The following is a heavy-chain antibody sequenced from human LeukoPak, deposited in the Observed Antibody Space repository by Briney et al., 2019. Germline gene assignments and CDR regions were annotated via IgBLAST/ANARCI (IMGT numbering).Heavy chain of an antibody. CDR1: GGSIISSNYY. D-gene: IGHD3-3*01. J-gene: IGHJ4*02. CDR2: IYQSGSGSS. V-gene: IGHV4-39*01. Sequence: SETLSLTCSVSGGSIISSNYYWGWIRQPPGKGLEWIGSIYQSGSGSSYYNPSLKSRVIISGDTSNNHFSLRLRSVTAADTAVYYCASTLRFLPYRRFDYWGQGILVTVPS. CDR3: ASTLRFLPYRRFDY.